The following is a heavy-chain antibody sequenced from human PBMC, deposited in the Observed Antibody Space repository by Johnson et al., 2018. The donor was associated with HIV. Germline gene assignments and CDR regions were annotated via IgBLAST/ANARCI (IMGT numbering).Heavy chain of an antibody. CDR3: ARGGWGDAFDI. D-gene: IGHD3-16*01. V-gene: IGHV3-48*01. Sequence: VHLVESGGGVVQPGRSLRLSCAASGFTFDDYAMHWVRQAPGKGLEWVSYITGSGSSIYYADSVKGRFTISRDNSKNTLYLQMNSLRAEDTAVYYCARGGWGDAFDIWGQGTMVTVSS. J-gene: IGHJ3*02. CDR1: GFTFDDYA. CDR2: ITGSGSSI.